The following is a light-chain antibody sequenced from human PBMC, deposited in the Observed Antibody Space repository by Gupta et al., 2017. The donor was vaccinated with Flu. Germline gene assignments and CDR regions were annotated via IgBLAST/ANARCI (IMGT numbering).Light chain of an antibody. V-gene: IGLV2-14*01. J-gene: IGLJ2*01. CDR2: EVT. CDR3: SSYTGSSTVVV. CDR1: SSDVGGYNY. Sequence: QSALTQPASVSGSPGQSITISCTGTSSDVGGYNYVSWYQQYPGKAPKLMIYEVTNRPSGVSNRFSGSKSGNTASLTISGLQAEDDADYYCSSYTGSSTVVVFGGGTKLTVL.